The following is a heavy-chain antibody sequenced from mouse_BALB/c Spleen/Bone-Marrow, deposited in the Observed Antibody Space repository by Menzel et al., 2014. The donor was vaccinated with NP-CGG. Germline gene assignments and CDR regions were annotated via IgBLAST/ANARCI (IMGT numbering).Heavy chain of an antibody. CDR1: GYSLTSYY. J-gene: IGHJ2*01. D-gene: IGHD1-1*01. V-gene: IGHV1-66*01. CDR3: ARRDYYGSTYGFDY. Sequence: QVQLKESGPELVKPGASVKISCKASGYSLTSYYIHWVKQRPGQGLEWIGWIFPRNGSTKYNEKFKGKATLTAETSSSTAYMQLSSLTSEDSAVYFCARRDYYGSTYGFDYWGQGTTLTVSS. CDR2: IFPRNGST.